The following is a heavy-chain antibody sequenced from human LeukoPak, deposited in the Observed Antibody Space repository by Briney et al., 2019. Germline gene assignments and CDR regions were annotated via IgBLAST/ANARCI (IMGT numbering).Heavy chain of an antibody. CDR3: ARGGDGYNLKSDY. V-gene: IGHV4-30-2*01. Sequence: SQTLSLTCTVSGGSISSGGYYWSWIRQPPGKGLEWIGEINHSGSTNYNPSLKSRVTMSVDTSKNQFSLKLSSVTAADTAVYYCARGGDGYNLKSDYWGQGTLVTVSS. CDR1: GGSISSGGYY. J-gene: IGHJ4*02. D-gene: IGHD5-24*01. CDR2: INHSGST.